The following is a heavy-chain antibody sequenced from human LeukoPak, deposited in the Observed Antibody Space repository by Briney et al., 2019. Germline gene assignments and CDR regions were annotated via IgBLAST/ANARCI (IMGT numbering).Heavy chain of an antibody. Sequence: SETLSLTCTVSGGSISSGDYYWSWIRQPPGKGLEWIGYIYYSGSTYYNPSLKSRVTISVDTSKNQFSLKLSSVTAADTAVYYCARSRPSYYDILTGYYDFDYWGQGTLVTVSS. CDR3: ARSRPSYYDILTGYYDFDY. V-gene: IGHV4-30-4*08. J-gene: IGHJ4*02. D-gene: IGHD3-9*01. CDR1: GGSISSGDYY. CDR2: IYYSGST.